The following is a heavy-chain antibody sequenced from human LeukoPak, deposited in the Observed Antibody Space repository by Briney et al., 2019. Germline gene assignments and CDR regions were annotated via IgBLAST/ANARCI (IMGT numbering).Heavy chain of an antibody. CDR2: INPSGGST. CDR3: ARAGVRFGESIVH. V-gene: IGHV1-46*01. CDR1: GYTFTSYY. J-gene: IGHJ4*02. D-gene: IGHD3-10*01. Sequence: EASVKVSCKASGYTFTSYYMHWVRQAPGQGLEWMGIINPSGGSTSYAQKFQGRVTMTRDTSTSTVYMELSGLRSEDTAVYYCARAGVRFGESIVHWGQGTLVTVSS.